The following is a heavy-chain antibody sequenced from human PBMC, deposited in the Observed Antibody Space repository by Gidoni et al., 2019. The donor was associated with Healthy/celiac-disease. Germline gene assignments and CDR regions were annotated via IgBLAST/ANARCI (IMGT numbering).Heavy chain of an antibody. D-gene: IGHD3-3*01. V-gene: IGHV1-8*01. CDR2: MNPNSGNT. CDR3: ARGPYDFWSGYLYGMDV. CDR1: AYTFTSYD. Sequence: QVQLVQSGAEVKKPGASVKVSCKASAYTFTSYDLNWVRQATGQGLEWMGWMNPNSGNTGYAQKFQGRVTMTRNTSISTAYMELSSLRSEDTAVYYCARGPYDFWSGYLYGMDVWGQGTTVTVSS. J-gene: IGHJ6*02.